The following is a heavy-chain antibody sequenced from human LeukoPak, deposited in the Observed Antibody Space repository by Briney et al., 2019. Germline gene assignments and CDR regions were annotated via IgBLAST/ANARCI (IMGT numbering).Heavy chain of an antibody. CDR1: GGSISSGDYY. V-gene: IGHV4-30-4*01. CDR2: IYYSGST. D-gene: IGHD4-17*01. J-gene: IGHJ4*02. Sequence: SETLSLTCTVSGGSISSGDYYWSWIRQPPGKGLEWIGYIYYSGSTYYNPSLKSRVTISVDTSKNQFSLKLSSVTAADTAVYYCARELTVTPTLDYWGQGTLVTVSS. CDR3: ARELTVTPTLDY.